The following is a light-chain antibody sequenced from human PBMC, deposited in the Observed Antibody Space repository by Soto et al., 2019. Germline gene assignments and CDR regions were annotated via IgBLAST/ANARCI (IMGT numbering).Light chain of an antibody. CDR1: TSNIGSNY. J-gene: IGLJ1*01. CDR2: RNN. CDR3: ATWDDSLNGFYV. V-gene: IGLV1-47*01. Sequence: QLVLTQPPSVSGAPGQGVTISCSGSTSNIGSNYVYWYQQLPGTAPKLLIYRNNQRPSGVPDRFSGSKSGISASLAISGLRSDDEADYFCATWDDSLNGFYVFGTGTKLTVL.